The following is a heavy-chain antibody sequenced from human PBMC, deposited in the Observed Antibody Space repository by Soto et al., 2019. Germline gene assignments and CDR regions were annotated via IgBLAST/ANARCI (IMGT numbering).Heavy chain of an antibody. CDR1: GGCISRYF. CDR2: IYYSGST. V-gene: IGHV4-59*13. J-gene: IGHJ6*03. CDR3: ATYQSPYNYIDV. Sequence: SETLSLTCTVSGGCISRYFWSWIRQPPGRGLQWIGHIYYSGSTDYNPSLKSRVAISVDASKTHLSLRLHSVTAADAAVYYWATYQSPYNYIDVRGKGTMVTASS.